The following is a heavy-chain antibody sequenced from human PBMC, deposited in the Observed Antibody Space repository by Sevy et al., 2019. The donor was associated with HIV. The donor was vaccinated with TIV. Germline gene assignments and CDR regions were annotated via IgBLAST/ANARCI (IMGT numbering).Heavy chain of an antibody. V-gene: IGHV3-11*06. CDR1: GFTFSDYY. CDR3: AKDSRVYSSSHFDY. CDR2: ISSGSTYI. D-gene: IGHD6-13*01. J-gene: IGHJ4*02. Sequence: GGSLRLSCAASGFTFSDYYMTWIRQAPGKGLEWVSYISSGSTYINYADSVKGRFTISRDNAKNSLYLQMNSLRAEDTAVYYCAKDSRVYSSSHFDYWGQGTLLTVSS.